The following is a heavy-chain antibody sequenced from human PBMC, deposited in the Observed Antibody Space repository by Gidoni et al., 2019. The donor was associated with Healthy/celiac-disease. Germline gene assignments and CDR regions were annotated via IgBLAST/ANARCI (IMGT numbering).Heavy chain of an antibody. J-gene: IGHJ6*03. V-gene: IGHV5-51*03. Sequence: EVQLVQSGAEVKKPGESLKISCKCSGSSFTCSRIGWVRQMPGKGLAWMGILYPGDSDTRYRPSFQGQVPIAADKSISTAYLQWGSLKASDTAMYYCARRKGGRIAATWRRTGAGDYYYYYMDVWGKGTTVTVSS. D-gene: IGHD6-13*01. CDR3: ARRKGGRIAATWRRTGAGDYYYYYMDV. CDR2: LYPGDSDT. CDR1: GSSFTCSR.